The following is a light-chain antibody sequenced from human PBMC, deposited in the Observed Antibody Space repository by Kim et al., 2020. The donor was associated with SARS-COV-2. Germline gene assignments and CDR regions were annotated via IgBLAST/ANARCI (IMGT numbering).Light chain of an antibody. CDR3: QQYGVAPPYT. CDR2: SVS. J-gene: IGKJ2*01. V-gene: IGKV3-20*01. Sequence: EIVLTQSPGTLSLSPGERATLSCRTRQSVCSHCLAWYQQRPGQAPRLLIYSVSTRATGIPDRFSGSGSGTDFTLTISRLEPEDFAVYYCQQYGVAPPYTFGQWTKLEIK. CDR1: QSVCSHC.